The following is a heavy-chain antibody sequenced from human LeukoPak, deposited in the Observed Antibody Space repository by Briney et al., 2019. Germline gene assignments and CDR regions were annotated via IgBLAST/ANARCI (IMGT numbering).Heavy chain of an antibody. CDR1: GITFSSFW. Sequence: PGGSLRLSCAVSGITFSSFWTSWVRQAPGEGLEWVANIKQDGSEKYYVDSVKGRFTISRDNAKNSLYLQMNSLRAEDTAVYYCARESPEYYDFWSGYYTFYFDYWGQGTLVTVSS. D-gene: IGHD3-3*01. CDR2: IKQDGSEK. V-gene: IGHV3-7*01. J-gene: IGHJ4*02. CDR3: ARESPEYYDFWSGYYTFYFDY.